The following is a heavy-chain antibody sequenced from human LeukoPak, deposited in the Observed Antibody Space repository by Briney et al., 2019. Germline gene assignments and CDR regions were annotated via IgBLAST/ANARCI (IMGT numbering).Heavy chain of an antibody. V-gene: IGHV3-23*01. Sequence: GGSLRLSCAASGFTFSSYAMSWVRQAPGKGLEWVSAISGSGGSTYYEDSVKGRFTISRDNSKNTLYLQMNSLRAEDTAVYYCAKSPTQQQLNQYYYYGMDVWGQGTTVTVSS. CDR2: ISGSGGST. D-gene: IGHD6-13*01. J-gene: IGHJ6*02. CDR1: GFTFSSYA. CDR3: AKSPTQQQLNQYYYYGMDV.